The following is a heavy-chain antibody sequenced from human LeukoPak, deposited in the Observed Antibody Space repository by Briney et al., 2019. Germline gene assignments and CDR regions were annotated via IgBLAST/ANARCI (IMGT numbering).Heavy chain of an antibody. D-gene: IGHD3-22*01. V-gene: IGHV4-61*02. CDR3: AGDRYYDSSGIDY. CDR1: GGSISSGSYY. J-gene: IGHJ4*02. Sequence: SETLSLTCTVSGGSISSGSYYWSWIRQPAGKGLEWIGRIYTSGSTNYNPSLKSRVTISVDTSKNQFSLKLSSVTAADTAVYYCAGDRYYDSSGIDYWGQGTLVTVSS. CDR2: IYTSGST.